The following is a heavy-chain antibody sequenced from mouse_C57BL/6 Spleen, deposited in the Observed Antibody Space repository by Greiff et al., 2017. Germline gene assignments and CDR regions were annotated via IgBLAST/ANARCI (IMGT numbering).Heavy chain of an antibody. J-gene: IGHJ2*01. CDR3: TRKDYGSSHFDY. V-gene: IGHV5-9-1*02. CDR1: GFTFSSYA. CDR2: ISSGGDYI. D-gene: IGHD1-1*01. Sequence: EVQRVESGEGLVKPGGSLKLSCAASGFTFSSYAMSWVRQTPEKRLEWVAYISSGGDYIYYADTVKGRFTISRDNARNTLYLQMSSLKSEDTAMYYCTRKDYGSSHFDYWGQGTTLTVSS.